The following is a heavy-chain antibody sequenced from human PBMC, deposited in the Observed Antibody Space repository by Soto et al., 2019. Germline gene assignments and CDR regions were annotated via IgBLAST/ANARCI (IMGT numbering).Heavy chain of an antibody. Sequence: SETLSLTCTVSGGSISSYYWSWIRQPPGKGLEWIGYIYYSGSTNYNPSLKSRVTISVDTSKNQFSLKLSSVTAADTAVYYCARGDRSVRGAGLDYWGQGTLVTVSS. CDR2: IYYSGST. CDR1: GGSISSYY. J-gene: IGHJ4*02. V-gene: IGHV4-59*01. CDR3: ARGDRSVRGAGLDY. D-gene: IGHD3-10*02.